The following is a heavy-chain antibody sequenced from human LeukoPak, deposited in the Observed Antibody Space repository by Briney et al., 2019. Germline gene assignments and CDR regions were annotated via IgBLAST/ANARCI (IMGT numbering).Heavy chain of an antibody. Sequence: GGSLRLSCAASGFTFSNAWMSWVRRAPGKGLEWVGRIKSKTDGGTTDYAAPVKGRFTISRDDSKNTLYLQMNSLKTEDTAVYYCTTDVGGSYGFYWGQGTLVTVSS. CDR1: GFTFSNAW. CDR3: TTDVGGSYGFY. CDR2: IKSKTDGGTT. V-gene: IGHV3-15*01. D-gene: IGHD1-26*01. J-gene: IGHJ4*02.